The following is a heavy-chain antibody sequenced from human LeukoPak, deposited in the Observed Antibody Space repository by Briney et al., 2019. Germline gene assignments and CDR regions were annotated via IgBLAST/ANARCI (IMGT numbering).Heavy chain of an antibody. V-gene: IGHV4-59*01. CDR3: ARDRAYYYDSSGMDV. CDR1: GGSISSYY. D-gene: IGHD3-22*01. Sequence: NSSETLSLTCTVSGGSISSYYWSWIRQPPGKGLEWIGYIYYSGSTNYNPSLKSRVTISVDTSKNQFSLKLSSATAADTAVYYCARDRAYYYDSSGMDVWGQGTTVTVSS. CDR2: IYYSGST. J-gene: IGHJ6*02.